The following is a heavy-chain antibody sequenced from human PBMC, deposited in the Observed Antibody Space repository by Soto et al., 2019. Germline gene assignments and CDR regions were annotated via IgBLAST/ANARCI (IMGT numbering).Heavy chain of an antibody. D-gene: IGHD3-22*01. V-gene: IGHV1-46*01. J-gene: IGHJ4*02. Sequence: QVQLVQSGAEVKKPGASVKVSCKASGYTFTSYYMHWVRQAPGQGLEWMGIINPSGGSTSYAQKFQGRVTMTRDTSTSTVYMELSSLRSEDTAVYYCARGDLYYYASSGYSYDYWGQGTLVTVSS. CDR1: GYTFTSYY. CDR3: ARGDLYYYASSGYSYDY. CDR2: INPSGGST.